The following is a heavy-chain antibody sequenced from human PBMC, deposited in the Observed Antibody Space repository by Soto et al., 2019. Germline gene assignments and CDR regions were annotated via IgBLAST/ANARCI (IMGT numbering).Heavy chain of an antibody. J-gene: IGHJ6*02. Sequence: SETLSLTCAIYGGSFSGFYSSWIRQPPGKGLEWIGEINDSGTTNYNPSLKSRVTISADTSKTHFSLRLTSVTAADTAVYYCARETSQNVYSHYGMDVWGQGTTVTVYS. CDR2: INDSGTT. V-gene: IGHV4-34*01. CDR3: ARETSQNVYSHYGMDV. CDR1: GGSFSGFY.